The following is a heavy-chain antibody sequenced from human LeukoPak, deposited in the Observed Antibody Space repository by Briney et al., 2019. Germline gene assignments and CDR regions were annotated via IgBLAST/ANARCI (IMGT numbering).Heavy chain of an antibody. CDR2: INAYNGHT. V-gene: IGHV1-18*01. Sequence: ASVKVSCKASGYTFRSCGISWVRRAPGQGLEWVGWINAYNGHTTYAQKLQGRVTMTTDTSTNVVHMEVKNLRSDDTAVYYCARVIEGSSTTRGYFDLWGRGTMVIVSS. J-gene: IGHJ2*01. CDR3: ARVIEGSSTTRGYFDL. CDR1: GYTFRSCG. D-gene: IGHD2-2*01.